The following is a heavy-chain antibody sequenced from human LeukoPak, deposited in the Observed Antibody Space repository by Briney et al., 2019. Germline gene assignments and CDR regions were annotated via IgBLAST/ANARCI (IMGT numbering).Heavy chain of an antibody. D-gene: IGHD3-3*01. CDR1: GCTFSSYE. CDR3: ARVVPIHYFDY. V-gene: IGHV3-48*03. J-gene: IGHJ4*02. Sequence: PGGSLRLSCAASGCTFSSYEMNWVRQAPGKGLEWVSYISSSGSTIYYADSVKGRFTISRDNAKNSLYLQMNSLRAEDTAVYYCARVVPIHYFDYWGQGTLFTVSS. CDR2: ISSSGSTI.